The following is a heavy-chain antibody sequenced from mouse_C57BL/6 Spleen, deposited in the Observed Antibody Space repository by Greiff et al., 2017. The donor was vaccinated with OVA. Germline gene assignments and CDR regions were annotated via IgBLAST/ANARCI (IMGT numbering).Heavy chain of an antibody. CDR2: ISSGSSTI. V-gene: IGHV5-17*01. CDR1: GFTFSDYG. D-gene: IGHD2-4*01. J-gene: IGHJ4*01. Sequence: EVQLVESGGGLVKPGGSLKLSCAASGFTFSDYGMHWVRQAPEKGLEWVAYISSGSSTIYYADTVKGRFTISRDNAKNTLFLQMTSLRSEDTAMYYCARRLITTRYYYAMDYWGQGTSVTVSS. CDR3: ARRLITTRYYYAMDY.